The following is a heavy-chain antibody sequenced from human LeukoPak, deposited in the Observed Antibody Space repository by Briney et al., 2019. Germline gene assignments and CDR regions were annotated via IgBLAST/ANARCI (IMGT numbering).Heavy chain of an antibody. J-gene: IGHJ6*03. CDR2: IIPIFGTA. V-gene: IGHV1-69*05. CDR1: GGTFSSYA. D-gene: IGHD3-3*01. Sequence: SVKVSCKASGGTFSSYAISWVRQAPGQGLEWMGGIIPIFGTANYAQKFQGRVTITTDESTSTAYMELSSLRSEDTAVYYCARAFPYDFWSGYPPKKYYYYYYMDVWGEGTTVTVSS. CDR3: ARAFPYDFWSGYPPKKYYYYYYMDV.